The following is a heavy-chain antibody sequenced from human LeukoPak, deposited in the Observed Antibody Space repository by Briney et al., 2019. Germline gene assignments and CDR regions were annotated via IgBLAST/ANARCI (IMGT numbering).Heavy chain of an antibody. J-gene: IGHJ6*02. Sequence: GGSLRLSCAASGFTFSSYSINWVRQAPGKGLEWVSSISSSSSYIYYADSVKGRFTISRDNAKNSLYLQMNSLRAEDTAVYYCARYYVSSAVDVWGQETTVTVSS. CDR1: GFTFSSYS. CDR2: ISSSSSYI. D-gene: IGHD1-26*01. CDR3: ARYYVSSAVDV. V-gene: IGHV3-21*01.